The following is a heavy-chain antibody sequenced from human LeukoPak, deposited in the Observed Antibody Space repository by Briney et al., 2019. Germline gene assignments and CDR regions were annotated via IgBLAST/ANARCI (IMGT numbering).Heavy chain of an antibody. CDR2: ISYDGSNK. J-gene: IGHJ6*02. D-gene: IGHD4-17*01. CDR1: GFTFSSYA. Sequence: GRSLRLSCAASGFTFSSYAMHWVRQAPGKGLEWVAVISYDGSNKYYADSVKGRFTISRDNSKNTLYLQMNSLRAEDTAVYYCARDLPHDYGDYYYYYGMDVWGQGTTVTVSS. V-gene: IGHV3-30*04. CDR3: ARDLPHDYGDYYYYYGMDV.